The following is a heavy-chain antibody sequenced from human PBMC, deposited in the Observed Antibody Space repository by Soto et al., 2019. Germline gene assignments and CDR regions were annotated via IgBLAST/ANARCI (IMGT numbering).Heavy chain of an antibody. CDR2: INPSGGST. D-gene: IGHD3-10*01. Sequence: GASVKVSCKASGYTFTSYYMHWVRQAPGQGLEWMGIINPSGGSTSYAQKFQGRVTMTRDTSTSTVYMELSSLRSEDTAVYYCARGPYGSGSHYYFDYWGQGTLVTVAS. V-gene: IGHV1-46*01. CDR1: GYTFTSYY. CDR3: ARGPYGSGSHYYFDY. J-gene: IGHJ4*02.